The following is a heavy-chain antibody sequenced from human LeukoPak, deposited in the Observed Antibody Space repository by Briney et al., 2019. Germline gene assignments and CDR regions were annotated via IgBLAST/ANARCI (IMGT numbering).Heavy chain of an antibody. Sequence: SQTLSLTCGISGDSVSSYDATWNWVRQSPSRGLEWLGRTYYRSKWGNDYAVSVKSRITINPDTSKNQFSLHLNSVTPEDTAVYYCARVSSRAFDVWGQGTKVIVSS. CDR3: ARVSSRAFDV. V-gene: IGHV6-1*01. CDR2: TYYRSKWGN. D-gene: IGHD6-6*01. J-gene: IGHJ3*01. CDR1: GDSVSSYDAT.